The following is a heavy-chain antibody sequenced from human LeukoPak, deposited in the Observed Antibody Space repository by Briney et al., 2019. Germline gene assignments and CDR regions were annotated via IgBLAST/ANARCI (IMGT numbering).Heavy chain of an antibody. J-gene: IGHJ4*02. Sequence: GGSLRLSCAVSGFTFSSYSMNWVRQAPGKGLEWLAYISSSSTTIYYADSVQGRFTISRDNAKNSLYLQMNSLRAEDTAVYYCTRVLYSSAWYGDHYWGQGALVTVAS. D-gene: IGHD6-19*01. CDR3: TRVLYSSAWYGDHY. CDR1: GFTFSSYS. V-gene: IGHV3-48*01. CDR2: ISSSSTTI.